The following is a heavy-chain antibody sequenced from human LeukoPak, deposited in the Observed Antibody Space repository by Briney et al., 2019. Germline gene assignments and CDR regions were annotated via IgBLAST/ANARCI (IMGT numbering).Heavy chain of an antibody. CDR2: INPNSGAT. J-gene: IGHJ6*02. D-gene: IGHD3-16*01. CDR3: AMKQGGRNYSTGI. V-gene: IGHV1-2*02. Sequence: ASVKVSCRASGYTFDGYYMHWVRQAPGQGLEWMGWINPNSGATGYAQEFQGRVTMTSDTSITTVFMELSSLTPDDTAMYYCAMKQGGRNYSTGIWGQGTTVTVSS. CDR1: GYTFDGYY.